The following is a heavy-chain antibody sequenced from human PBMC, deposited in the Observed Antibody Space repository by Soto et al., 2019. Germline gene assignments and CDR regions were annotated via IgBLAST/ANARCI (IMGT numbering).Heavy chain of an antibody. V-gene: IGHV1-46*01. Sequence: ASVKVSCKASGYTFTSYYMHWVRQAPGQGLEWMGIINPSGGSTSYAQKFQGRVTMTRGTSTSTVYMELSSLRSEDTAVYYCARDYMITFGGVIALYGMDVWGQGTTVTVSS. CDR2: INPSGGST. J-gene: IGHJ6*02. D-gene: IGHD3-16*02. CDR3: ARDYMITFGGVIALYGMDV. CDR1: GYTFTSYY.